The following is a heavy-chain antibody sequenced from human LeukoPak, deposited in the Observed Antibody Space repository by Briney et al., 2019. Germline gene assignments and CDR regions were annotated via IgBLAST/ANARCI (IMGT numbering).Heavy chain of an antibody. D-gene: IGHD4-17*01. Sequence: GGSLRLSCAASGFTFSNYGMHWVRQAPGKGLERVAVISYDGSNKYYADSVKGRFTISRDNSKNTLYLQMNSLRAEDTAVYYCARVPSTVTPFFDYWSQGTLVTVSS. CDR3: ARVPSTVTPFFDY. CDR1: GFTFSNYG. J-gene: IGHJ4*02. CDR2: ISYDGSNK. V-gene: IGHV3-30*03.